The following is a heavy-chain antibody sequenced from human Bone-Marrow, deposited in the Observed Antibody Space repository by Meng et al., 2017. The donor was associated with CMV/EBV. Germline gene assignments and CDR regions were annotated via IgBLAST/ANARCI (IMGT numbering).Heavy chain of an antibody. CDR2: IYRSGSA. V-gene: IGHV4-61*08. J-gene: IGHJ4*02. Sequence: GDYYWSWIRQSPGKGLEWIGHIYRSGSANYNPSLKSRVTISVDTSKNQISLTLSSVTAADTAVYYRARGSPGEYYYNRSGYYYFDYWGQGTLVTVSS. CDR1: GDYY. CDR3: ARGSPGEYYYNRSGYYYFDY. D-gene: IGHD3-22*01.